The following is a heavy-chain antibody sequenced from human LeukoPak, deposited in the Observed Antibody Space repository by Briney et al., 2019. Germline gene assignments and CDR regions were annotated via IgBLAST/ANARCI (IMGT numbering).Heavy chain of an antibody. V-gene: IGHV4-59*01. CDR1: GGSISSYY. D-gene: IGHD3-22*01. CDR2: IYYSGST. CDR3: ARSSSGYYYLVDAFDI. Sequence: SETLSLTCTVSGGSISSYYWSWIRQPPGKGLEWIGYIYYSGSTNYNPSLKSRVTISVDTSKNQFSLKLSSVTAADTAVYYCARSSSGYYYLVDAFDIWGQGTMVTVSS. J-gene: IGHJ3*02.